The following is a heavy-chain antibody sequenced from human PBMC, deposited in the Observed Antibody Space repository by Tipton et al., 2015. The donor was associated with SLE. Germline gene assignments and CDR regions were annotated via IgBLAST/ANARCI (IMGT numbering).Heavy chain of an antibody. V-gene: IGHV4-31*03. Sequence: TLSLTCSVSGGSISSGDYYWTWIRQHPGKGLEWIGYIYGSASAYYSPSIKSRVTMSIDTSKNQFSLKLTSVTAADSAVYYCARGDSYGYGNFDSWGQGTLVTVSS. D-gene: IGHD5-18*01. CDR3: ARGDSYGYGNFDS. CDR1: GGSISSGDYY. CDR2: IYGSASA. J-gene: IGHJ4*02.